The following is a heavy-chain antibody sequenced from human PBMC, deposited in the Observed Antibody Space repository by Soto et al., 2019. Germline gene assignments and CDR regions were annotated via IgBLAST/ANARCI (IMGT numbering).Heavy chain of an antibody. CDR1: DGSFSGYY. CDR2: INHSGGT. Sequence: SETLSLTCAVYDGSFSGYYWSWIRQPPGKGLEWIGEINHSGGTNYNPSLESRVTISVDASKNQFSLKLTSVTAADTAVYYCARGHLGYSSSWSGFDYWGQGTLVTVSS. J-gene: IGHJ4*02. V-gene: IGHV4-34*01. D-gene: IGHD6-13*01. CDR3: ARGHLGYSSSWSGFDY.